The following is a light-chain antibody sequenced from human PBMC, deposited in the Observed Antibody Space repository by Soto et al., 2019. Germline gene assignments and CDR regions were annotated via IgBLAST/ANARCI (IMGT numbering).Light chain of an antibody. CDR3: QQRSNWPPSIT. V-gene: IGKV3-15*01. CDR2: RAS. Sequence: IQMTQSPATLSVSPGERATLSCRASQTIYSNVAWYQQRPGQAPRLLIYRASARATGIPARFSGSGSGTEFTLTISSLEPEDFAVYYCQQRSNWPPSITFGQGTRLEIK. CDR1: QTIYSN. J-gene: IGKJ5*01.